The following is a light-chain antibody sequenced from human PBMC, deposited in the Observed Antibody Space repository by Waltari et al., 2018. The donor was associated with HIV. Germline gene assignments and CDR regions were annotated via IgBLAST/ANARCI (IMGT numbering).Light chain of an antibody. Sequence: DIQMTQSPSTMSASVGDRVTITCRASQSISTWLAWYQQKQGKAPKLLIYKSSTLDGGVPSRFSGRGSGTEFTLTISGLQPDDFATYYCQQYHTFTFTFGPGTVVVVK. CDR2: KSS. CDR1: QSISTW. J-gene: IGKJ3*01. V-gene: IGKV1-5*03. CDR3: QQYHTFTFT.